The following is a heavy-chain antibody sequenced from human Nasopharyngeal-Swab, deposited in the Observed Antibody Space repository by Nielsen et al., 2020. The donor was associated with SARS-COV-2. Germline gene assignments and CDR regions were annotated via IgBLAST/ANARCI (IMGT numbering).Heavy chain of an antibody. J-gene: IGHJ4*02. V-gene: IGHV3-7*01. CDR2: IRRDSGAR. Sequence: GESLKISCVGSGFRLSNYWMSWVRQAPGRGLEWVANIRRDSGARFYVDSVKGRFTISRDNAKNSLYLQMNSLRAEDTAVYYCVRDTGAWDFDYWGQGTLITVSS. CDR1: GFRLSNYW. D-gene: IGHD1-26*01. CDR3: VRDTGAWDFDY.